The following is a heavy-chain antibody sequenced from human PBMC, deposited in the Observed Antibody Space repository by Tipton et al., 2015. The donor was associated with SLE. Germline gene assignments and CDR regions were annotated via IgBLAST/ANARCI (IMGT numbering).Heavy chain of an antibody. CDR3: ARVREGYNYDCDN. J-gene: IGHJ4*02. V-gene: IGHV4-59*01. CDR2: IHDSGTT. Sequence: TLSLTCSVSGGSISSYYWSWIRQPPGKGLEWIGYIHDSGTTNYNPSLKSRVAISLDTSKNQFSLRLTSVSAADTAVYYCARVREGYNYDCDNWGQGTLVTVSS. CDR1: GGSISSYY. D-gene: IGHD5-24*01.